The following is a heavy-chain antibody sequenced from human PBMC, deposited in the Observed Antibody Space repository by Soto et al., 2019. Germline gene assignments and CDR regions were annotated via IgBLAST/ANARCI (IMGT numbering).Heavy chain of an antibody. CDR2: INPSGGST. Sequence: QVQLVQSGAEVKKPGASVKVSCKASGYTFTSYYMHWVRQAPGQGLEWMGIINPSGGSTSYAQKFQGRVTRTSDTSTSTVYMELSSLRSEDTAVYYCAKGGGYGGWFDPWGQGTLVTVSS. CDR3: AKGGGYGGWFDP. J-gene: IGHJ5*02. V-gene: IGHV1-46*01. CDR1: GYTFTSYY. D-gene: IGHD5-12*01.